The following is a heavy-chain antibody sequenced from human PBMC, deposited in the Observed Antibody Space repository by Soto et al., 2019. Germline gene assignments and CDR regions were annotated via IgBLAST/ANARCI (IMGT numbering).Heavy chain of an antibody. CDR3: ARGLRYCSSTSCYTRSSNWFDP. V-gene: IGHV4-31*11. D-gene: IGHD2-2*02. J-gene: IGHJ5*02. Sequence: SETLSLTCAVSGGSISSGGYYWSWIRQHPGKGLEWIGYIYYSGSTYYNPSLKSRVTISVDTSKNQFSLKLSSVTAADTAVYYCARGLRYCSSTSCYTRSSNWFDPWGQGTLVTVSS. CDR2: IYYSGST. CDR1: GGSISSGGYY.